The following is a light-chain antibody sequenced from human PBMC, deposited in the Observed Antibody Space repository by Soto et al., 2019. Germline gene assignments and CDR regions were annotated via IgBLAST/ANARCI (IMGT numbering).Light chain of an antibody. CDR3: QQYGSSQT. CDR1: QSVSSSY. J-gene: IGKJ1*01. CDR2: GAS. Sequence: EIVLTQSPDTLSLSPGERATLSCRASQSVSSSYLAWYQQKPGQAPRLLIYGASSRATGIPDRFSGSGSGTDFTLTITTLEPEDFAVYYCQQYGSSQTFGQGTKVDI. V-gene: IGKV3-20*01.